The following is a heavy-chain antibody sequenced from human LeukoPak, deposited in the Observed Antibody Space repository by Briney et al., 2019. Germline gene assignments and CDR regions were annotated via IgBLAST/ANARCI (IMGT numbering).Heavy chain of an antibody. D-gene: IGHD5-24*01. CDR3: ARWRGLPSEFDC. Sequence: GGSLRLSCAASGFTFSSHSMGWVRQAPGKGLECVATIGLDGAQKDFVDSVKGRFTLSRDNAKNSLFLEMNRLRVEDTAVYYCARWRGLPSEFDCWGQGTLVTVSS. CDR2: IGLDGAQK. CDR1: GFTFSSHS. V-gene: IGHV3-7*01. J-gene: IGHJ4*02.